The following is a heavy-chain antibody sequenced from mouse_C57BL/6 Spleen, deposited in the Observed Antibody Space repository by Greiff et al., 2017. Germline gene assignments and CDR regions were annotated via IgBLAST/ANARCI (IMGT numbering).Heavy chain of an antibody. J-gene: IGHJ1*03. CDR2: IYPGDGDT. V-gene: IGHV1-82*01. CDR1: GYAFSSSW. Sequence: VQGVESGPELVKPGASVKISCKASGYAFSSSWMNWVKQRPGKGLEWIGRIYPGDGDTNYNGKFKGKATLTADKSSSTAYMQLSSLTSEDSAVYFCARLYTGYFDVWGTGTTVTVSS. CDR3: ARLYTGYFDV.